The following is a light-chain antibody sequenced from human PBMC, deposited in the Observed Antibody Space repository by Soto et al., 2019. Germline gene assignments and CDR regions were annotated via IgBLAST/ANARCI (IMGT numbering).Light chain of an antibody. V-gene: IGKV3-11*01. Sequence: LLRHYQTTLSLSPEERATRSCRASQSVSSYLVWYQQKVGQAPRLLIYDASNRATGIPARFSGSGSGTDFTLTISSLEPEDFAVYYCQQRSNWPPTCGPGTKVDI. CDR2: DAS. CDR3: QQRSNWPPT. J-gene: IGKJ1*01. CDR1: QSVSSY.